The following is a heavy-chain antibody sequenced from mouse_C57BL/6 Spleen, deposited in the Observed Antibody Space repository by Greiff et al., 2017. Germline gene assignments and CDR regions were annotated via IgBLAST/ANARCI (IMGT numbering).Heavy chain of an antibody. CDR3: AMITTVVATNAMDY. Sequence: QVQLQQSGAELARPGASVKMSCKASGYTFTSYTMHWVKQRPGQGLEWIGYINPSSGYTKYNQKFKDKATLTADKSSSTAYMQLSSLTSEDSAVYYCAMITTVVATNAMDYWGQGTSVTVSS. CDR2: INPSSGYT. J-gene: IGHJ4*01. CDR1: GYTFTSYT. D-gene: IGHD1-1*01. V-gene: IGHV1-4*01.